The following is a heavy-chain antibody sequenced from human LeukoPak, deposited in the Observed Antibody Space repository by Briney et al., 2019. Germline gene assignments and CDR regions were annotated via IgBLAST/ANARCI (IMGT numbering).Heavy chain of an antibody. CDR1: GASISGSSSYY. J-gene: IGHJ4*02. CDR2: IYYSGFT. CDR3: SRRDNGGLKFSLDF. Sequence: SETLSLACTVSGASISGSSSYYWVWIRQPPGKGLEWIGSIYYSGFTYYNPSLKGRVTMSVDTSKNQFSLKLSSVTAADTAVFYCSRRDNGGLKFSLDFWGQGTLVTVSS. V-gene: IGHV4-39*01. D-gene: IGHD3-16*01.